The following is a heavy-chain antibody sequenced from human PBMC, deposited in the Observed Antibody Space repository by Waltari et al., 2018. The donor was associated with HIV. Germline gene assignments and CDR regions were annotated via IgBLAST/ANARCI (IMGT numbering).Heavy chain of an antibody. D-gene: IGHD3-10*01. CDR1: GFTLNELS. CDR3: VTFPVITMRPGVNRFYFDY. J-gene: IGHJ4*02. Sequence: QVQLVQSGAEVKKPGASVRVAGKVSGFTLNELSMHWVRQAPGKGLEGMGGCGPEVGRTRYAQKCPGGVTLAEDTSADTANMDLSSLMYEDTAIYYCVTFPVITMRPGVNRFYFDYWGQGTLVTVSS. CDR2: CGPEVGRT. V-gene: IGHV1-24*01.